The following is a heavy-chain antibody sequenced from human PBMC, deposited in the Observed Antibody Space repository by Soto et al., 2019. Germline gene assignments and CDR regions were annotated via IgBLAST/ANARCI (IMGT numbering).Heavy chain of an antibody. J-gene: IGHJ4*02. Sequence: QVQLVQSGAEEKKPGASVKVSCKASGYTFTSYAMHWVRQAPGQTHEWMGRINAGNGNTKYSQKFQGKVTITTETSASTAYMELSSQRSEDTAVHYCARDVATADYWGQGTLVTASA. CDR1: GYTFTSYA. D-gene: IGHD6-13*01. V-gene: IGHV1-3*05. CDR2: INAGNGNT. CDR3: ARDVATADY.